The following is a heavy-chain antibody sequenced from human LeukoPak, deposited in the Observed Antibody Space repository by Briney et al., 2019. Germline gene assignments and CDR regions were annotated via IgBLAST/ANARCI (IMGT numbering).Heavy chain of an antibody. CDR3: ARARHSNWFDP. CDR2: INPSGGST. D-gene: IGHD2/OR15-2a*01. Sequence: ASVKVSCKASGYTFTSYYMHWVRQAPGQGLEWMGIINPSGGSTSYAQKFQGRVTMTRGTSTSTVYMELSSLRSEDTAVYYCARARHSNWFDPWGQGTLVTVSS. CDR1: GYTFTSYY. J-gene: IGHJ5*02. V-gene: IGHV1-46*01.